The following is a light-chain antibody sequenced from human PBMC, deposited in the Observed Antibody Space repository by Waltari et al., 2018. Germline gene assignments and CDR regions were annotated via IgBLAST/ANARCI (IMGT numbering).Light chain of an antibody. CDR3: QQSNSFPQT. J-gene: IGKJ1*01. CDR2: AAS. Sequence: DIQMTQFPSSVSASVGVRVTITCRGSQGISSLLAWYQHKPGKAPKLLIYAASSLRSVVPSRFSGSGSGTDFTLTINSLQPEDFATYYCQQSNSFPQTFGQGTKVEIK. CDR1: QGISSL. V-gene: IGKV1-12*01.